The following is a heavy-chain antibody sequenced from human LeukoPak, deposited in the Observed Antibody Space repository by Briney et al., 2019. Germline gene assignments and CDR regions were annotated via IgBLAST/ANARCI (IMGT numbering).Heavy chain of an antibody. CDR2: ISWNGANI. CDR3: AKSGYNRFDY. V-gene: IGHV3-9*01. CDR1: GFTFEDYA. D-gene: IGHD5-24*01. J-gene: IGHJ4*02. Sequence: GGSLRLSCAASGFTFEDYAMHWVRQPPGKGLEWVSGISWNGANIGYADSVKGRFTISRDNAKNSLYLQMNSLIAEDTAVYYCAKSGYNRFDYWGQGTRVTVSS.